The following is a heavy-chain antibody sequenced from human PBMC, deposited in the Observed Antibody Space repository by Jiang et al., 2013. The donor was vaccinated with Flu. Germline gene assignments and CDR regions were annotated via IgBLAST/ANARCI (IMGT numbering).Heavy chain of an antibody. CDR3: ASRGPYGDYVW. D-gene: IGHD4-17*01. V-gene: IGHV5-51*01. Sequence: PGKGLEWMGIIYPGDSDTRYSPSFQGQVTISADKSISTAYLQWSSLKASDTAMYYCASRGPYGDYVWWGQGTLVTVSS. CDR2: IYPGDSDT. J-gene: IGHJ4*02.